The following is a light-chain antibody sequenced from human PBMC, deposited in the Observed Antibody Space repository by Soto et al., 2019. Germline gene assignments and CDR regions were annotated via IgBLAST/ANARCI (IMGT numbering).Light chain of an antibody. J-gene: IGLJ2*01. CDR1: SSNIGNNY. CDR2: DNN. CDR3: GTWDSSLSAVV. V-gene: IGLV1-51*01. Sequence: QSVLTQPPSVSAAPRQTVTISCSGSSSNIGNNYVSWYQHLPGTAPKLLIYDNNKRPSGIPDRFSGSKSGTSATLGITGLQTGDEADYYCGTWDSSLSAVVFGGGTKLTVL.